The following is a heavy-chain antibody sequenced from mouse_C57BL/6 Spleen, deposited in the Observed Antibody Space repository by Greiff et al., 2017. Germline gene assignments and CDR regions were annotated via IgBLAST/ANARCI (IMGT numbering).Heavy chain of an antibody. D-gene: IGHD2-4*01. J-gene: IGHJ4*01. Sequence: EVKLVESGGGLVKPGGSLKLSCAASGFTFSSYAMAWVRQTPEKRLEWVATISDGGSYTYYPDNVKGRFTISRDNAKNNLYLQMSHLNSEDTAMYYCARDGYYDYDVGAMDYWGQGTSGTVSS. CDR3: ARDGYYDYDVGAMDY. CDR1: GFTFSSYA. CDR2: ISDGGSYT. V-gene: IGHV5-4*01.